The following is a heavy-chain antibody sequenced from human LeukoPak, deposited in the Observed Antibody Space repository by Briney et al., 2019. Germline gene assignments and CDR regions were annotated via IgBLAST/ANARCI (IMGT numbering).Heavy chain of an antibody. Sequence: GGSLRLSCTASGFTFSDCDMNWFRQSPGKGLEWVSSISYRTSHIYYADSVKGRFTISRDNAKNSLYLQMDSLRAEDTAVYFCGRAFPPLRTAAAGDYWGQGTLVTVSS. J-gene: IGHJ4*02. V-gene: IGHV3-21*01. CDR1: GFTFSDCD. CDR2: ISYRTSHI. D-gene: IGHD6-13*01. CDR3: GRAFPPLRTAAAGDY.